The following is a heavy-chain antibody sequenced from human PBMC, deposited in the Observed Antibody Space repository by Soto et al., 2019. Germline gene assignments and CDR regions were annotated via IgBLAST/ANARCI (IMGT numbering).Heavy chain of an antibody. CDR2: ISNDGSKK. CDR3: AKGVTMVRGVIWFDP. CDR1: GFTFSTYG. V-gene: IGHV3-30*18. Sequence: GGSLRLSCAASGFTFSTYGMHWVRQAPGKGLEWVAVISNDGSKKYYADSVSGRFTISRDNSKNTVYLQMNSLRAEDTAVYYCAKGVTMVRGVIWFDPWGQGTLVTVS. J-gene: IGHJ5*02. D-gene: IGHD3-10*01.